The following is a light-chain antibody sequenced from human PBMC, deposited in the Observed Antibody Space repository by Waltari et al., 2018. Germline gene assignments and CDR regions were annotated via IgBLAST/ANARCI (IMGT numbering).Light chain of an antibody. CDR1: QSVGSY. J-gene: IGKJ2*01. CDR3: QQRSNWTPHT. Sequence: EIVLTQSPATLSLSPGDTATRSCRASQSVGSYLAWYQQKPGQPPRLLIYDASNRATGVPARFRGSGSGTDFTLTISSLEAEDFAVYYCQQRSNWTPHTFGQGARLDIK. CDR2: DAS. V-gene: IGKV3-11*01.